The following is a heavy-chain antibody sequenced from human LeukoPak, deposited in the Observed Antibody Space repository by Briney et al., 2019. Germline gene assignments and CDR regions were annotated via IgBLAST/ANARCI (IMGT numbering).Heavy chain of an antibody. J-gene: IGHJ5*02. CDR3: ARLSSHYGDYKVDP. D-gene: IGHD4-17*01. CDR1: GYTFANYD. CDR2: MNPHSGNT. V-gene: IGHV1-8*01. Sequence: GASVKVSCKASGYTFANYDINWVRQASGQGLEWMGWMNPHSGNTGYAQNFQGGVTMTRNTSISTAYMELRSLRSEDTAVYYCARLSSHYGDYKVDPWGQGTLVTVSS.